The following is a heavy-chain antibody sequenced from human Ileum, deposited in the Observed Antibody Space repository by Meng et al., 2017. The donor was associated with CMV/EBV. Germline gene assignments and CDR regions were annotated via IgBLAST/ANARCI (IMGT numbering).Heavy chain of an antibody. J-gene: IGHJ4*02. CDR2: INPNSGGT. D-gene: IGHD1-26*01. CDR3: ARGIRVGDTGWHFDY. CDR1: GYTLPGYY. Sequence: QVQLVQSGPEVXXXXXSVSVSXXASGYTLPGYYKHWVRQAPGQGLEWMGYINPNSGGTNFAQNFQGRVTMIRDRSISTAYMELSRLRSDDTAVYFCARGIRVGDTGWHFDYWGQGTLVTVSS. V-gene: IGHV1-2*02.